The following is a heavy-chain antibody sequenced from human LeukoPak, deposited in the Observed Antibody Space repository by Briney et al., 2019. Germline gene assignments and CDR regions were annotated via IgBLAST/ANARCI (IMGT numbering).Heavy chain of an antibody. D-gene: IGHD2-2*01. CDR1: GFTVSSNY. J-gene: IGHJ3*02. V-gene: IGHV3-53*05. CDR3: AKIVTGPYASDIVVVPAARVLGAFDI. CDR2: IYSGSST. Sequence: PGGSLRLSCAASGFTVSSNYMSWVRQVPGKGLEWVSVIYSGSSTYYADSVKGRFTISRDNSKNTLCLQMNSLRAEDTAVYYCAKIVTGPYASDIVVVPAARVLGAFDIWGQGTMVTVSS.